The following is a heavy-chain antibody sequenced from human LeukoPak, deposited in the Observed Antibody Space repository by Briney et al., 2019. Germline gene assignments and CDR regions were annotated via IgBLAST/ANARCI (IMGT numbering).Heavy chain of an antibody. CDR2: IIPIFGTA. Sequence: VASVKVSCKASGGTFSSYAISWVRQAPGQGLEWMGGIIPIFGTANYAQKFQGRVTITADKSTSTAYMELSSLRSEDTAVYYCARFAVHRRIAVDGQFGLDYWGQGTLVTVSS. CDR3: ARFAVHRRIAVDGQFGLDY. J-gene: IGHJ4*02. CDR1: GGTFSSYA. V-gene: IGHV1-69*06. D-gene: IGHD6-19*01.